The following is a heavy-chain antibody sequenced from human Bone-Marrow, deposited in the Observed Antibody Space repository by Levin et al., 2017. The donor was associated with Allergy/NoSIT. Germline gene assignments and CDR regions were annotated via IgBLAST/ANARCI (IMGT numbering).Heavy chain of an antibody. D-gene: IGHD6-13*01. J-gene: IGHJ4*02. CDR3: ARVGGAAAGLDY. CDR1: GGSVSSGSYY. CDR2: IYYSGST. Sequence: SETLSLTCTVSGGSVSSGSYYWSWIRQPPGKGLEWIGYIYYSGSTNYNPSLKSRVTISVDTSKNQFSLKLSSVTAADTAVYYCARVGGAAAGLDYWGQGTLVTVSS. V-gene: IGHV4-61*01.